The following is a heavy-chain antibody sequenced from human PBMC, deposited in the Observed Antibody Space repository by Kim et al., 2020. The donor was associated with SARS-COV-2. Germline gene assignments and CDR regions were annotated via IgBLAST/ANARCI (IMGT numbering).Heavy chain of an antibody. CDR1: GSAFSQYG. CDR2: IWYDGSQK. Sequence: GGSLRLSCEASGSAFSQYGMHWVRQAPGKGLEWVAVIWYDGSQKYYADSVRGRFTISRDNSKNTVYLQLNSLRAEDTAMYYCGGTPPLGYYYHPMDVWGQGTTVTVSS. CDR3: GGTPPLGYYYHPMDV. V-gene: IGHV3-33*01. J-gene: IGHJ6*02. D-gene: IGHD2-15*01.